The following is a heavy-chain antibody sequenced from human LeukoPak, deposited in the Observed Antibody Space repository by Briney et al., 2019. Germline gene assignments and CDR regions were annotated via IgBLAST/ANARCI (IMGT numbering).Heavy chain of an antibody. V-gene: IGHV1-8*01. J-gene: IGHJ4*02. CDR1: GYTFTSYD. CDR2: MNPNSGNT. D-gene: IGHD4-17*01. CDR3: ARTTTVTTVPDY. Sequence: GASVKVSCKASGYTFTSYDINWVRQATGQGLEWMGWMNPNSGNTGYAQKFQGRVTMTRNTSISTAYMEPSSLRAEDTAVYYCARTTTVTTVPDYWGQGTLVTVSS.